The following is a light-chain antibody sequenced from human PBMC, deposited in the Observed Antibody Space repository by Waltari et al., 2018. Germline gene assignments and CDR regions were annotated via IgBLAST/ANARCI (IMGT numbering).Light chain of an antibody. CDR3: MQAAHWPKT. CDR2: KIS. J-gene: IGKJ1*01. V-gene: IGKV2-30*02. Sequence: DVVMTQSPLSLSVTLGQTASISCRSSQSLVHSDGNTYLNWFHQRPGPSPRRLIYKISNRDYGVPDRFSGSGSGTDFTLKITRVEAEDVGVYYCMQAAHWPKTFGQGTKVEIK. CDR1: QSLVHSDGNTY.